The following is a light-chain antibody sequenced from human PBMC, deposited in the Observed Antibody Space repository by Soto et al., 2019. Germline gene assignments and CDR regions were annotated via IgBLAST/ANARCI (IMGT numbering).Light chain of an antibody. J-gene: IGKJ5*01. V-gene: IGKV3-15*01. CDR2: GAS. Sequence: EIVMTQSPAILSVSPGERATLSCRASQSVSSNLAWYQQKPGQAPRLLIYGASTRATGIPARFSGSGFGTDFTLTISSLQSVDFAIYFCQQYSNWPPRITFGQGTRLEIK. CDR3: QQYSNWPPRIT. CDR1: QSVSSN.